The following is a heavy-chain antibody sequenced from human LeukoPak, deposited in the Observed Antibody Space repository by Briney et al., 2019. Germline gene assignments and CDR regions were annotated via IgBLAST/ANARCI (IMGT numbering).Heavy chain of an antibody. D-gene: IGHD6-13*01. CDR2: IYHSGST. CDR1: GYSISSGYY. Sequence: SETLSLTCTVSGYSISSGYYWGWIRQPPGKGLEWIGSIYHSGSTYYNPSLKSRVTISVDTSKNQFSLKLSSVTAADTAVYYCARPRHKIAAAGIRWFDPWGQGTLVTVSS. CDR3: ARPRHKIAAAGIRWFDP. V-gene: IGHV4-38-2*02. J-gene: IGHJ5*02.